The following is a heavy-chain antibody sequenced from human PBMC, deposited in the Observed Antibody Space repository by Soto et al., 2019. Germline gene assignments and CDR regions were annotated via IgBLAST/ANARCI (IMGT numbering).Heavy chain of an antibody. V-gene: IGHV4-39*01. CDR2: IYYSGST. J-gene: IGHJ4*02. CDR1: GGSISSSSYY. CDR3: ASLDTAMVTFDY. Sequence: SETLSLTCTVSGGSISSSSYYWGWIRQPPGKGLEWIGSIYYSGSTYYNPSLKSRVTISVDTSKNQFSLKLSSVTAADTAVYYCASLDTAMVTFDYWGQGTLVTVSS. D-gene: IGHD5-18*01.